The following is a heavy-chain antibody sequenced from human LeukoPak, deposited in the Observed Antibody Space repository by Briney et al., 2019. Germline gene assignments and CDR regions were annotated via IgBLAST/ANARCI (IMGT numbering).Heavy chain of an antibody. CDR3: VKSLGDYVDY. D-gene: IGHD2-15*01. CDR1: GFTSSGYA. V-gene: IGHV3-64D*06. J-gene: IGHJ4*02. Sequence: GGSLRLSCSASGFTSSGYAMHWVRQAPGKGLEYVSTISSNGGSTYYADSVKGRFTISRDNSKNTLYLRMSSLRAEDTAVYYCVKSLGDYVDYWGQGTLVTVSS. CDR2: ISSNGGST.